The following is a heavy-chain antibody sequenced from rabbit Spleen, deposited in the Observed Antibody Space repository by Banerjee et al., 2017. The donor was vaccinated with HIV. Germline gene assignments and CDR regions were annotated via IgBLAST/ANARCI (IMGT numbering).Heavy chain of an antibody. CDR2: ISTGGSA. D-gene: IGHD6-1*01. Sequence: QEPLKESGGRLVTPGGSLTLSCTVSGFSLSSYNIQWVRQAPGKGLEYIGWISTGGSAYYASWVNGRFTISRTSTTTVTLQMTSLTAADTATYFCARGNRIYYAGFDYAADEWLDLWGPGTLVTVS. V-gene: IGHV1S17*01. J-gene: IGHJ5*01. CDR3: ARGNRIYYAGFDYAADEWLDL. CDR1: GFSLSSYN.